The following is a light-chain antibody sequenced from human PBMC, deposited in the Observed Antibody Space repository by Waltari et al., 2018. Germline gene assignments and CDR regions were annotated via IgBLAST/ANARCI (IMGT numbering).Light chain of an antibody. CDR1: QSVRSR. Sequence: EIVMMQSPATLSVSPGEGATLSCRASQSVRSRLAWYQQKPGQTPRLLIYGASTRATGIPDRFSGSGSETEFTLTISSLQSEDFAFYYCQQYNDWPLTFGGGTKVEIK. CDR2: GAS. CDR3: QQYNDWPLT. V-gene: IGKV3D-15*01. J-gene: IGKJ4*01.